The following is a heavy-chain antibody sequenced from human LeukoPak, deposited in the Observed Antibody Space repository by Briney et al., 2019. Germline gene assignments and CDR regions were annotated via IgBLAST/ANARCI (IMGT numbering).Heavy chain of an antibody. CDR1: GGSISTGAYY. CDR2: ISFTGST. D-gene: IGHD6-13*01. Sequence: PSETLSLTCSVSGGSISTGAYYWSWIRQRPGRGLEWIGYISFTGSTYYNPSLNRRVTISVDTSRNQFSLKVTSVTAADTAMYYCARQKADIAAAGTRVNPFDYWGQGTLVTVSS. J-gene: IGHJ4*02. CDR3: ARQKADIAAAGTRVNPFDY. V-gene: IGHV4-31*03.